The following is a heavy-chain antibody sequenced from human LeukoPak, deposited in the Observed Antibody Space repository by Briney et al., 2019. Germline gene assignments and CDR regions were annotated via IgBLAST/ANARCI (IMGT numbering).Heavy chain of an antibody. CDR1: GYTFTGYY. CDR2: INPNSGGT. CDR3: ASILDSSGYYSPGEVDY. J-gene: IGHJ4*02. D-gene: IGHD3-22*01. Sequence: ASLKVSCKASGYTFTGYYMHWVRQDPGQGLEWMGRINPNSGGTNYNPKLQGRVTMTGDTSTSTAYMELSRLRPDDTAVYYCASILDSSGYYSPGEVDYWGQGTLVTVSS. V-gene: IGHV1-2*06.